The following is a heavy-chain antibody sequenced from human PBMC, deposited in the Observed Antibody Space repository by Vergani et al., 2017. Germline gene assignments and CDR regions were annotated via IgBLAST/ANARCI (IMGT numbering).Heavy chain of an antibody. V-gene: IGHV3-66*02. CDR2: INIGGRT. J-gene: IGHJ3*02. D-gene: IGHD4-17*01. CDR3: ARGMTTETTDLDGFDI. Sequence: LVESGGGLVQPGGSLRLSCAASSFSVRSHYMTWVRQAPGKGLEWVSTINIGGRTSYADSVKGRLTLTRDDSKNTLHLQMNSLRPEDTAVYYCARGMTTETTDLDGFDIWGQGTMVSVSS. CDR1: SFSVRSHY.